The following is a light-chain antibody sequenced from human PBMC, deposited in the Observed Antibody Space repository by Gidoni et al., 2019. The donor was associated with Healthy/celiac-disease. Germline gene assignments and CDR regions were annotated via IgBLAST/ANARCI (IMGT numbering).Light chain of an antibody. CDR3: QQYYSTPYT. CDR1: QSVLYSSNNKNY. J-gene: IGKJ2*01. V-gene: IGKV4-1*01. CDR2: WAS. Sequence: DIVMPQSPYSLSLSLGERATINCKSSQSVLYSSNNKNYLAWYQQKPGQPPKLLIYWASTRESGVPERFSGSGSGTDFTLTISSLQAEEVAVYYCQQYYSTPYTFGQXTKLEIK.